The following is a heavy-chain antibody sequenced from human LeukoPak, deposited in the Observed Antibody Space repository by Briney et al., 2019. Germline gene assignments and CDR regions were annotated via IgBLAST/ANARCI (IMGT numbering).Heavy chain of an antibody. V-gene: IGHV3-7*01. D-gene: IGHD3-22*01. CDR3: ASDRDYYDSTGYLFDY. CDR2: IKQDGSEK. Sequence: GGSLRLSCAASGFTFSRYWMSWVRQAPGKGLEWVANIKQDGSEKYYVGSVKGRFTISRDNAKNSVFLQMNSLRAGDTAVYYCASDRDYYDSTGYLFDYWGQGTLVTVSS. J-gene: IGHJ4*02. CDR1: GFTFSRYW.